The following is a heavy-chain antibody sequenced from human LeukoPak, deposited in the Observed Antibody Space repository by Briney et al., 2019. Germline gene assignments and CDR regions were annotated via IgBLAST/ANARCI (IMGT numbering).Heavy chain of an antibody. J-gene: IGHJ4*02. CDR3: ARDKEAAAVPDY. D-gene: IGHD6-13*01. CDR1: GFPFSSIR. Sequence: GGPLSPSCEAPGFPFSSIRMNWVGRAQGKGLGWASSISSSSSYIYYADSVKGRFTISRDNAKNSLYLQMNSLRAEDTAVYYCARDKEAAAVPDYWGQGTLVTVSS. CDR2: ISSSSSYI. V-gene: IGHV3-21*01.